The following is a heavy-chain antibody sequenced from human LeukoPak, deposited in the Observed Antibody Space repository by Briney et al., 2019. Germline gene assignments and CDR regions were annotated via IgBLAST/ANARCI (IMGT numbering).Heavy chain of an antibody. J-gene: IGHJ4*02. Sequence: SETLSLTCTVSGGSISSGSYYWTWIRQPAGKGLEWIGRIYTSGRTDYNPSLKSRVIISVDTSKKQFSLKLSSVTAADTAVYYCAQGGAYFDYWGQGTLVTVSS. CDR1: GGSISSGSYY. V-gene: IGHV4-61*02. CDR3: AQGGAYFDY. D-gene: IGHD3-16*01. CDR2: IYTSGRT.